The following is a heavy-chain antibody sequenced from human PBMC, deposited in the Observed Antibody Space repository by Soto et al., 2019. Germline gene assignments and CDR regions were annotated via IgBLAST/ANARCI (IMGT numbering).Heavy chain of an antibody. CDR2: IYYSGST. D-gene: IGHD3-22*01. CDR3: ARDHYDSSGYDY. CDR1: GGSISSGGYY. V-gene: IGHV4-31*03. Sequence: SETLSLTCTVSGGSISSGGYYWSWIRQHPGKGLEWIGYIYYSGSTYYNPSLKSRVTISVDTSKNQFSLKLSSVTAADTAAYYCARDHYDSSGYDYWGQGTLVTVSS. J-gene: IGHJ4*02.